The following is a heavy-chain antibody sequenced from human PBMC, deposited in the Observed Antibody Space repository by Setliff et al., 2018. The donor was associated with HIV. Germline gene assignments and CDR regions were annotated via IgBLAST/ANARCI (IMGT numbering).Heavy chain of an antibody. CDR1: GYSISIGYY. D-gene: IGHD3-10*01. V-gene: IGHV4-38-2*02. J-gene: IGHJ4*02. CDR2: IYHSGST. CDR3: ARDDTVGRGHIDY. Sequence: PSETLSLTCAVSGYSISIGYYWCWIRQPPGKGLDWIGNIYHSGSTYYNPSLKSRVTISVDTSKNQFSLKLSSVTAADTAVYYCARDDTVGRGHIDYWGQGTLVTVSS.